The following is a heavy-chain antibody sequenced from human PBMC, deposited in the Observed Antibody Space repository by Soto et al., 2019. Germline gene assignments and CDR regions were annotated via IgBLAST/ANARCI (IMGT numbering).Heavy chain of an antibody. CDR3: ARGNYGGFDD. V-gene: IGHV3-74*03. CDR1: GFTFSYYW. CDR2: IYSDGSAT. Sequence: GGSLRLSCAASGFTFSYYWMHWVRQTPEKGLVWVARIYSDGSATTYADSVKGRFTISRDNSKNTLYLQMNSLRADDAAVYYCARGNYGGFDDWGQGTLVTVSS. J-gene: IGHJ4*02. D-gene: IGHD4-17*01.